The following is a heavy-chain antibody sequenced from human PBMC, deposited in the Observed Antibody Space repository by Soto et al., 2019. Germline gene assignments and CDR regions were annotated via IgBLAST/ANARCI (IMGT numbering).Heavy chain of an antibody. Sequence: QVQLQESGPGLVKPSGTLSLTCAVSSGSITSSNWWSWVRQPPGKGLEWIGEIFHNGNTYYNPSLKRRVTMSVDTSKNQFSLILGSVTAADTAVYYCARRTWGMDVWGQGTTVTVSS. CDR2: IFHNGNT. J-gene: IGHJ6*02. D-gene: IGHD2-8*01. V-gene: IGHV4-4*02. CDR1: SGSITSSNW. CDR3: ARRTWGMDV.